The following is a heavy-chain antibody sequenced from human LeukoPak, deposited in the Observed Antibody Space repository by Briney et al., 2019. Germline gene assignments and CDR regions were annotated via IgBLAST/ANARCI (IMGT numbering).Heavy chain of an antibody. D-gene: IGHD3-10*01. CDR2: MSSSSSYI. CDR1: GFTFSSYS. V-gene: IGHV3-21*01. CDR3: ASRPGAYYYYGMDV. J-gene: IGHJ6*04. Sequence: PGGSLRLSCAASGFTFSSYSMNWVRQAPGKGLEWVSSMSSSSSYIYYADSVKGRFTISRDNAKNSLYLQMNSLRAEDTAVYYCASRPGAYYYYGMDVWGKGTTVTVSS.